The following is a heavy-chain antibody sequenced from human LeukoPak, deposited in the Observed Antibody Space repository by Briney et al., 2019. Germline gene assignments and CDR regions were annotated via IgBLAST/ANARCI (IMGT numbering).Heavy chain of an antibody. D-gene: IGHD3-3*01. CDR3: ARGNYDFWSGRWFDP. CDR1: GFTFSSYA. CDR2: ISGSGGST. Sequence: GGSLRLSCAASGFTFSSYAMSWVRQAPGKGLEWVSAISGSGGSTYYADSVKGRFTISRDNAKNSLYLQMNSLRAEDTAVYYCARGNYDFWSGRWFDPWGQGTLVTVSS. V-gene: IGHV3-23*01. J-gene: IGHJ5*02.